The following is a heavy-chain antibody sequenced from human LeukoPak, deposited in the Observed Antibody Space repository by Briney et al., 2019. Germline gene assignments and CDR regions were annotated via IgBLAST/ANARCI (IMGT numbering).Heavy chain of an antibody. J-gene: IGHJ4*02. CDR1: GXTFGDYA. CDR2: IRSKAYGGTT. D-gene: IGHD3-10*01. V-gene: IGHV3-49*03. Sequence: GGSLRLSCTASGXTFGDYAMSWFRQAPGKGLELVGFIRSKAYGGTTEYAASVKGRFTISRDDSKSIAYLQMNSLKIEDTAVYYCTRAGVLWFGEPPVSYWGQGTLVTVSS. CDR3: TRAGVLWFGEPPVSY.